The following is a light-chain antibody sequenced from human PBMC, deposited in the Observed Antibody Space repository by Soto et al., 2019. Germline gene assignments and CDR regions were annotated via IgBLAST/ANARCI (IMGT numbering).Light chain of an antibody. CDR2: AAS. CDR1: QSISSY. CDR3: QQSYSTPWT. Sequence: DIQMTHSPSSLSASVGDRVTITCLASQSISSYLNWYQQKPGKAPKLLIYAASSLQSGVPSRFSGSRSGTDFTLTISSLQPEDFATYYCQQSYSTPWTFGQGTKVDI. J-gene: IGKJ1*01. V-gene: IGKV1-39*01.